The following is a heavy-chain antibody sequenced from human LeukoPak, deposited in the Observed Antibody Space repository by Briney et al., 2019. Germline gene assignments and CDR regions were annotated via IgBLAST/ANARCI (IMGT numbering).Heavy chain of an antibody. D-gene: IGHD6-13*01. J-gene: IGHJ4*02. CDR2: IKQDGSEK. CDR1: GFTFSSYW. Sequence: GGSLRLSCAASGFTFSSYWMSWVRQAPGKGLEWVANIKQDGSEKYYVDSVKGRFTISRDNAKNSLYLQMNNLRAEDTAVYYCAIEGIAAASPYYWGQGTLVTVSS. V-gene: IGHV3-7*01. CDR3: AIEGIAAASPYY.